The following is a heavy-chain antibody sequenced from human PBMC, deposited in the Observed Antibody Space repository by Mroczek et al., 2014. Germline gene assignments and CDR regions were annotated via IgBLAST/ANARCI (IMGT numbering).Heavy chain of an antibody. CDR2: IYHSGST. Sequence: QVQLQAVGPGLVKPSETLSLTCTVSGYSISSGYYWGWIRQPPGKGLEWIGSIYHSGSTYYNPSLKSRVTISVGTSKNQFSLKLSSVTAADTAVYYCAREGGVYSSGWYSHFDYWGQGTLVTVSS. CDR3: AREGGVYSSGWYSHFDY. J-gene: IGHJ4*02. CDR1: GYSISSGYY. D-gene: IGHD6-19*01. V-gene: IGHV4-38-2*02.